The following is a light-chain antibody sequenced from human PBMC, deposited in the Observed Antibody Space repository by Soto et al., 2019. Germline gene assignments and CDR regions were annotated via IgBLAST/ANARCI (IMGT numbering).Light chain of an antibody. V-gene: IGKV2-28*01. Sequence: DIVMTQSPLSLPVTPGEPASISCKSSQSLLHSSGYYFLDWYLQKPGQSPQLLIYMGSTRSSGVPDRFSASGSGTDFTLKISRVEAEDVGVYYCMQTLQTRTFGQGTKVDIK. J-gene: IGKJ1*01. CDR2: MGS. CDR1: QSLLHSSGYYF. CDR3: MQTLQTRT.